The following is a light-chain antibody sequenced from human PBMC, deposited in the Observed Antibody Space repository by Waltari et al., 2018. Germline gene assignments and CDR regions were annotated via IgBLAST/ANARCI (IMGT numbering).Light chain of an antibody. CDR1: ALPKQY. Sequence: SYDLTQPPSVSVSPGQTARITCSGDALPKQYSFWYQQRSGQAPVVVIYKDTERPSGIPERFSGSSSGTRVTLTISGVQAEDEADYYCQSTDNSGTYVVFGGGTKLTVL. CDR2: KDT. J-gene: IGLJ2*01. V-gene: IGLV3-25*03. CDR3: QSTDNSGTYVV.